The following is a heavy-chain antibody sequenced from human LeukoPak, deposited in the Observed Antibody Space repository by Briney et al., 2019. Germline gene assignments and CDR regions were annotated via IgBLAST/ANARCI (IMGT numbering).Heavy chain of an antibody. CDR1: GGSFSSYA. V-gene: IGHV1-69*13. CDR3: ATGWLAETTVVTPYNY. Sequence: SVKVSCKASGGSFSSYAINWVRQAPGQGLEWMGGVIPIFGTANYAQKFQDRVTITAVESMSTVYMELSSLRSEDTAVYYCATGWLAETTVVTPYNYWGQGTLVTVSS. CDR2: VIPIFGTA. D-gene: IGHD4-23*01. J-gene: IGHJ4*02.